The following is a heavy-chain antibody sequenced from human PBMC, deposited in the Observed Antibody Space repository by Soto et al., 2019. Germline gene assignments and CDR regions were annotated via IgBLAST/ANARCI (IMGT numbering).Heavy chain of an antibody. J-gene: IGHJ6*03. Sequence: EVQLVESGGGLVQPGGSLRLSCAASGFTFSSYDMHWVRQATGKGLEWVSAIGTAGDTYYPGSVKGRFTISRENAKNSLYLQMNSLRAGDTAVYYCARPVMGSSHHYFYYYYMDVWGKGTTVTVSS. CDR2: IGTAGDT. CDR3: ARPVMGSSHHYFYYYYMDV. D-gene: IGHD6-6*01. CDR1: GFTFSSYD. V-gene: IGHV3-13*01.